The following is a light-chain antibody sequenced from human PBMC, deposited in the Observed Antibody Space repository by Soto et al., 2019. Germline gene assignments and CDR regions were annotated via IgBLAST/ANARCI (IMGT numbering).Light chain of an antibody. CDR3: QQNYLSPWT. J-gene: IGKJ1*01. Sequence: DIQMTQSPSSLSASVGDRVTITCRTSQSIRNFLNWYQQKPGTVPKLLISSSSTLESGVPSRFSGGGSGTDFTLTSTNLQPEDFATYFCQQNYLSPWTFGPGPRVEIK. CDR2: SSS. CDR1: QSIRNF. V-gene: IGKV1-39*01.